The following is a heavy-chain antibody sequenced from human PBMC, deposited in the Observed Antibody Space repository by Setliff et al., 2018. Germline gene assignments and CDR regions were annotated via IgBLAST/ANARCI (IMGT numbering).Heavy chain of an antibody. CDR1: GGSISPSY. CDR2: ILTTGST. J-gene: IGHJ4*02. CDR3: ARFCGTSNCQRAPLFDY. D-gene: IGHD1-1*01. Sequence: PSETLSLTCSVSGGSISPSYWSWIRQPPGKGLEWIGHILTTGSTNYNPSLKSRIAISADTSRDRFSLRLTSVTAADTAIYYCARFCGTSNCQRAPLFDYWGQGILVTVSS. V-gene: IGHV4-4*08.